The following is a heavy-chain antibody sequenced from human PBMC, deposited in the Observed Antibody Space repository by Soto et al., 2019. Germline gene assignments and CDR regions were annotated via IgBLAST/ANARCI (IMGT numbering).Heavy chain of an antibody. D-gene: IGHD3-22*01. CDR1: GGSISSGGYS. J-gene: IGHJ6*02. CDR3: ARGPLFGSGWKYYYYGMDV. Sequence: QLQLQESGSGLVKPSQTLSLTCAVSGGSISSGGYSWSWIRQPPGKGLEWIGYIYDSGSTYYNPSVKSRVTISVDRSKSQFSLKLSSVTATDTAVYYCARGPLFGSGWKYYYYGMDVWGQGTTVTVSS. CDR2: IYDSGST. V-gene: IGHV4-30-2*01.